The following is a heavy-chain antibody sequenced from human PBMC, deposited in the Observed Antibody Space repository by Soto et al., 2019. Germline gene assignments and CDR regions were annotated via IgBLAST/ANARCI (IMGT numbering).Heavy chain of an antibody. J-gene: IGHJ4*02. V-gene: IGHV3-23*01. Sequence: AGGSLRLSCSTSGFTFSTYAMNWVRQAPGKGLEWVSALSGSGGTTYYADSVRGRFTISRDNSKSTLFLQMSSLRAEDTALYYCAKQRAGYGSGSDTFYFDFWGQGTLVTVSS. CDR3: AKQRAGYGSGSDTFYFDF. D-gene: IGHD3-10*01. CDR2: LSGSGGTT. CDR1: GFTFSTYA.